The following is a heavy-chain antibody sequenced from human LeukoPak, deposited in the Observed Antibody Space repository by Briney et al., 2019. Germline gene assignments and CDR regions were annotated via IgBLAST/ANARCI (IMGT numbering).Heavy chain of an antibody. Sequence: GGSLRLSCAASGFTFSSYGMSWVRQAPGKGLEWVSAISGSGGSTYYADSVKGRFTISRGNSKNTLYLQMNSLRAEDTAVYYCAKLGSSSSSFDYWGQGTLVTVSS. CDR1: GFTFSSYG. CDR2: ISGSGGST. CDR3: AKLGSSSSSFDY. J-gene: IGHJ4*02. D-gene: IGHD6-6*01. V-gene: IGHV3-23*01.